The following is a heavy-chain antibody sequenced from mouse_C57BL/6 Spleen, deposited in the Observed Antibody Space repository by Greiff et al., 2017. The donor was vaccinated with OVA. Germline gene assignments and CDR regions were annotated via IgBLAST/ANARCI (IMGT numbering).Heavy chain of an antibody. CDR1: GYTFTDYY. CDR2: INPNNGGT. V-gene: IGHV1-26*01. CDR3: ARYWGDYFDY. Sequence: EVQLQQSGPELVKPGASVKISCKASGYTFTDYYMNWVKQSHGKSLEWIGDINPNNGGTSYNQKFKGKATLTVDKSSSTAYMELRSLTSEDSAVYYCARYWGDYFDYWGQGTTLTVSS. J-gene: IGHJ2*01. D-gene: IGHD4-1*01.